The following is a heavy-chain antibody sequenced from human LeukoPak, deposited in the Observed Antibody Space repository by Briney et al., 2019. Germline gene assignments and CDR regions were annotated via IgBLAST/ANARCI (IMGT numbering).Heavy chain of an antibody. V-gene: IGHV3-33*01. CDR1: GFTLSSYG. CDR2: IWYDGSNK. CDR3: AREGPRGNSQFDY. D-gene: IGHD2/OR15-2a*01. Sequence: GGSLRLSCAASGFTLSSYGMHWVREAPGKGLEWVALIWYDGSNKYYTDSVKGRLTISRDNSKNTLYLQMNSLRAEDTAIYYCAREGPRGNSQFDYWGQGTLVTVSS. J-gene: IGHJ4*02.